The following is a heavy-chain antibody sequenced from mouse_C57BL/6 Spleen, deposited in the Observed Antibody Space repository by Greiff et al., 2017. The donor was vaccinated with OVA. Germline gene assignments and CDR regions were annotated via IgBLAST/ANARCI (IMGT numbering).Heavy chain of an antibody. CDR1: GFTIKNSS. J-gene: IGHJ2*01. D-gene: IGHD1-1*01. Sequence: EVQLQQSVAELVRPGASVKLSCTASGFTIKNSSMHWVKQRPEQGLEWIGRIDPANGNTKYAPKFQGKATITADTSSNTAYLQLSSLTSEDTAIYYCARSEEVYYLDYWGQGTTLTVSS. V-gene: IGHV14-3*01. CDR2: IDPANGNT. CDR3: ARSEEVYYLDY.